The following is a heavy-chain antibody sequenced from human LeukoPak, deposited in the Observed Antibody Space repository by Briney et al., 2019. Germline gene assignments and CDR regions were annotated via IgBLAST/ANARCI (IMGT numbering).Heavy chain of an antibody. Sequence: GGSLRLSCAASGFTFSNYAMSWDRQVPGKGLEWVSVISGSGGLTYYADSVKGRFTISRDNSKNSLYLQMNSLRAEDTAVYYCAKDSEASAWATWGQGTLVTVSS. J-gene: IGHJ5*02. CDR1: GFTFSNYA. D-gene: IGHD3-3*01. CDR3: AKDSEASAWAT. V-gene: IGHV3-23*01. CDR2: ISGSGGLT.